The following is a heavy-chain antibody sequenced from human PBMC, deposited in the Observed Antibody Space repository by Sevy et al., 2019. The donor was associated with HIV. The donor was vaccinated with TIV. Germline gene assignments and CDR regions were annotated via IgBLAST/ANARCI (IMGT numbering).Heavy chain of an antibody. J-gene: IGHJ3*02. CDR1: GGSFSGYY. V-gene: IGHV4-34*01. D-gene: IGHD2-15*01. CDR2: INHSGGT. CDR3: ARHCAGSSCSHAFDI. Sequence: SETLSLTCAVYGGSFSGYYWSWIRQPPGKGLEWIGEINHSGGTNYNPSLMSRVTISVDTSKNQFSLKLNSVAAADTAVYYCARHCAGSSCSHAFDIWGQGTMVTVSS.